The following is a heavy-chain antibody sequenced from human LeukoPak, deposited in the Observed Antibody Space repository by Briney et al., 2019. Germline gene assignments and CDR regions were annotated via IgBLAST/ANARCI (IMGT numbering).Heavy chain of an antibody. CDR3: ASSKGVIKPYAHYFDY. CDR2: IIPIFGTA. Sequence: SVKVSCKASGGTFSSYAISWVRQAPGQGLEWMGGIIPIFGTANYAQKFQGRVTITTDESTGTAYMELSSLRSEDTAVYYCASSKGVIKPYAHYFDYWGQGTLVTVSS. CDR1: GGTFSSYA. J-gene: IGHJ4*02. D-gene: IGHD3-10*01. V-gene: IGHV1-69*05.